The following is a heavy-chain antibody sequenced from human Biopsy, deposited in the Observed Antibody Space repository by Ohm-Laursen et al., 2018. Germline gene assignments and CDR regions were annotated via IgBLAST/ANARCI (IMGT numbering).Heavy chain of an antibody. CDR3: ARHPTGFWFDP. J-gene: IGHJ5*02. CDR1: GGPFGISSHY. CDR2: IYNTETT. Sequence: PSETLPLTCTVSGGPFGISSHYWIWIRQPPGKGLEWIGSIYNTETTFYNPSLKSRVTISIDTSTNQFSLKVSSVTAADTALYFCARHPTGFWFDPWGHGTLVTVSS. V-gene: IGHV4-39*01.